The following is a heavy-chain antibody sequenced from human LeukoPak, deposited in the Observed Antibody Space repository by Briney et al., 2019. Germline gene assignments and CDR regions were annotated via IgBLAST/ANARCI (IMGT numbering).Heavy chain of an antibody. CDR3: AKDVDDSSGYFDY. CDR2: ISWNSGSI. Sequence: PRGSLRLSCAASGFTFDDYAMHWVRQAPGKGLEWVSGISWNSGSIGYADSVKGRFTISRDNAKNSLYLQMNSLRAEDMALYYCAKDVDDSSGYFDYWGQGTLVTVSS. D-gene: IGHD3-22*01. CDR1: GFTFDDYA. V-gene: IGHV3-9*03. J-gene: IGHJ4*02.